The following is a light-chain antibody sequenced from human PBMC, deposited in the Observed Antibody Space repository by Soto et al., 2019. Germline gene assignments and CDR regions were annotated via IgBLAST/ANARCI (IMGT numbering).Light chain of an antibody. CDR1: QGISSW. Sequence: IQMTQSPSSVSASVGDRVTITCRASQGISSWLARYQQKPGKAPNLLIYDESTVQSGVPSRFSGSGSGTSFTLTISSLQPEDFATYYCQQGYSIPLTVGGGTKVEIK. J-gene: IGKJ4*01. CDR2: DES. V-gene: IGKV1D-12*01. CDR3: QQGYSIPLT.